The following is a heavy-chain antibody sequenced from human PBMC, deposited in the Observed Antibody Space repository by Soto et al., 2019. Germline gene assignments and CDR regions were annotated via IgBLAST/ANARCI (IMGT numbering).Heavy chain of an antibody. CDR3: ARGVPTQDIVVVPAAIASYYYMDV. CDR1: GGSFSGYY. Sequence: SETLSLTCAVYGGSFSGYYWSWIRQPPGKGLEWIGEINHSGSTNYNPSLKSRVTISVDTSKNQFSLKLSSVTAADTAVYYCARGVPTQDIVVVPAAIASYYYMDVWGKGSSVTVSS. J-gene: IGHJ6*03. CDR2: INHSGST. V-gene: IGHV4-34*01. D-gene: IGHD2-2*01.